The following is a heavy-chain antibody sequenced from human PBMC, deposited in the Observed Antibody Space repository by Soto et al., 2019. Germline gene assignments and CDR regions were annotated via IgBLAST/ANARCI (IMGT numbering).Heavy chain of an antibody. CDR3: ARGSAGSQWLAYYFDY. CDR2: ISAYNGNT. V-gene: IGHV1-18*01. D-gene: IGHD6-19*01. J-gene: IGHJ4*02. CDR1: GYTFTSYG. Sequence: ASVKVSCKASGYTFTSYGIRSARQAPGQGLEWMGWISAYNGNTNYAQKLQGRVTMTTDTSTSTAYMELRSLRSDDTAVYYCARGSAGSQWLAYYFDYWGQGTLVTVSS.